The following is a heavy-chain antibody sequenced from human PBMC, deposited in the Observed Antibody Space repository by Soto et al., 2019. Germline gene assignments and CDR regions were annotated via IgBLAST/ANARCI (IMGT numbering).Heavy chain of an antibody. J-gene: IGHJ5*02. D-gene: IGHD2-2*01. CDR2: IRSDSASSAI. V-gene: IGHV3-73*01. CDR3: VPEGCRRTGCSALDL. CDR1: GFTFGGSP. Sequence: EAQLVKSGGGLVQPGGSLQLSCAASGFTFGGSPVHWVRQASGKGLEWVGRIRSDSASSAIAYAASVRGRFTLSRDDSKCTEYLPVNRLEFEDTPLYDCVPEGCRRTGCSALDLWGQGTLVTVST.